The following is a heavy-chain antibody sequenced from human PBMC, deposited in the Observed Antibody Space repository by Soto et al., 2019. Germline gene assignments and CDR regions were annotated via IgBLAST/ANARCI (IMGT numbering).Heavy chain of an antibody. D-gene: IGHD2-15*01. CDR2: ISYDGSNK. CDR1: GLTFSGSA. CDR3: ARAQRGYCSAGSCYSGFDY. V-gene: IGHV3-30*04. Sequence: QVQLVESGGGVVQPGRSLRLSCAASGLTFSGSAMHWVRQGPGKGREWVAVISYDGSNKYYTASVKGRFTISRDNSKNTLYLQMDSLRAEDTATYYCARAQRGYCSAGSCYSGFDYWGQGTLVTVSS. J-gene: IGHJ4*02.